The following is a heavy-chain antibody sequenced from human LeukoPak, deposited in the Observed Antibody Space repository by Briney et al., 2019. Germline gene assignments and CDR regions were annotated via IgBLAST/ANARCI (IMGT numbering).Heavy chain of an antibody. CDR1: GFTFSSYS. Sequence: GGSLRLSCAASGFTFSSYSMNWVRQAPGKGLEWGSSISSSSSYIYYADSVKGRFTISRDNSRNTLYLQMNSLRVDDMGVYYCVKEPSGANVVPADAFDFWGQGTMVTVSS. CDR3: VKEPSGANVVPADAFDF. V-gene: IGHV3-21*04. J-gene: IGHJ3*01. D-gene: IGHD2-2*01. CDR2: ISSSSSYI.